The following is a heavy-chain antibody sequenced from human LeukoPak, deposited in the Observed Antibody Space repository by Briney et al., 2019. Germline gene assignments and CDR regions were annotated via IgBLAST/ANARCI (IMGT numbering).Heavy chain of an antibody. CDR3: AKDQKGDGDWPFDY. D-gene: IGHD4-17*01. J-gene: IGHJ4*02. V-gene: IGHV3-74*01. CDR2: VNRDGSIR. CDR1: GLAVTTEW. Sequence: GGSLRLSCAATGLAVTTEWMHWVRQAPGKGLVWVSGVNRDGSIRNYADSVKGRFTISRDNAKNSLYLQMNSLRAEDTALYYCAKDQKGDGDWPFDYWGQGTLVTVSS.